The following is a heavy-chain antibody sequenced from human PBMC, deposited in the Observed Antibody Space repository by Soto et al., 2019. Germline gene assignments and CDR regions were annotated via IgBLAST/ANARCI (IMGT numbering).Heavy chain of an antibody. Sequence: DVQLVESGGGLVQPGRSLRLSCAASGFTFDDYAMHWVRQAPGKGLEWVSGISWNSGSIGYADSVKGRFTISRDNAKNSLYLQMNSLRAEDTALYYCAKGNAAAGNRPFDYWGQGTLVTVSS. CDR2: ISWNSGSI. CDR1: GFTFDDYA. CDR3: AKGNAAAGNRPFDY. J-gene: IGHJ4*02. V-gene: IGHV3-9*01. D-gene: IGHD6-13*01.